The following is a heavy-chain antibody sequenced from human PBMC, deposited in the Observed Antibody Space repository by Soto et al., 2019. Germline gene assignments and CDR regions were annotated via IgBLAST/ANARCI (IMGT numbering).Heavy chain of an antibody. D-gene: IGHD2-8*01. V-gene: IGHV3-33*01. CDR1: GFTFSSYG. CDR2: IWYDGSNK. CDR3: ARDPKIVLMVYAFDY. J-gene: IGHJ4*02. Sequence: GGSLRLSCAASGFTFSSYGMHWVRQAPGKGLEWVAVIWYDGSNKYYADSVKGRFTISRDNSKNTLYLQMNSLRAEDTAVYYCARDPKIVLMVYAFDYWGQGTLVTVSS.